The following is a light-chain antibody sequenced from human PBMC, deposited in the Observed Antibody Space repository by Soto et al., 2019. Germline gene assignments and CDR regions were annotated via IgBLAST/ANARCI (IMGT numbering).Light chain of an antibody. CDR1: SSDIRDSNY. J-gene: IGLJ2*01. V-gene: IGLV2-8*01. CDR3: GSKAGSDKHVV. CDR2: EVT. Sequence: QSALTQPPSASGSPGQSVTLSCSGISSDIRDSNYVSWYQQHPGKAPKLVVSEVTKRPSGVPDRFSGSRSCTTAFLTISGLQTEDEADYYCGSKAGSDKHVVFCGGTKLTVL.